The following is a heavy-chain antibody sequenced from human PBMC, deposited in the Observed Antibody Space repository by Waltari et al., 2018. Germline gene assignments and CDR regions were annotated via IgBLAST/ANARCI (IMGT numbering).Heavy chain of an antibody. D-gene: IGHD3-10*01. CDR2: ISAYNGNT. Sequence: QVQLVQSGAEVKKPGASVKVSCKASGYTFTSYGISWVRQAPGQGLEWMGWISAYNGNTNYAQKLQGRVTMTTDTSTSTAYMELRSLRSDDTAVYYCARDFISHYYGSGSAQDYWGQGTLVTVSS. J-gene: IGHJ4*02. CDR3: ARDFISHYYGSGSAQDY. V-gene: IGHV1-18*04. CDR1: GYTFTSYG.